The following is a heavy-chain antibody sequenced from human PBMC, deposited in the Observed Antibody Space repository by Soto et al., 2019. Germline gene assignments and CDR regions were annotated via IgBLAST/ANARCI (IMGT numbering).Heavy chain of an antibody. CDR2: IYYSGST. V-gene: IGHV4-39*01. CDR1: GGSISSSSYY. Sequence: SETLSLTCTVSGGSISSSSYYWGWIRQPPGKGLEWIGCIYYSGSTYYNPSLKSRVTISVDTSKNQFSLKLSSVTAADTAVYYCARGYSGYDDAFDIWGQGTMVTVSS. D-gene: IGHD5-12*01. CDR3: ARGYSGYDDAFDI. J-gene: IGHJ3*02.